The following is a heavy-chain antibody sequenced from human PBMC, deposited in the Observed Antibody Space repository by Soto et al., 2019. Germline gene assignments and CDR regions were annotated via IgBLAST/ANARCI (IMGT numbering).Heavy chain of an antibody. CDR1: GFTFSSYS. V-gene: IGHV3-21*01. CDR2: ISSSSSYI. Sequence: GGSLRLSCAASGFTFSSYSMNWVRQAPGKGLEWVSSISSSSSYIYYADSVKGRFTISRDNAKNSLYLQMNSLRAEDTAVYYCARSPQSIAARPDNYYYGMDVWGQGTTVTVSS. CDR3: ARSPQSIAARPDNYYYGMDV. D-gene: IGHD6-6*01. J-gene: IGHJ6*02.